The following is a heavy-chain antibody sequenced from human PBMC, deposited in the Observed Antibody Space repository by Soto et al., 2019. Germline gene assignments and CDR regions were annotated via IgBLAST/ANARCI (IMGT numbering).Heavy chain of an antibody. CDR2: INAGNGNT. J-gene: IGHJ4*02. CDR3: AITEGYCTNGVCYTFDY. CDR1: GYTFTSYA. Sequence: ASVKVSCKASGYTFTSYAMHWVRQAPGQRLEWMGWINAGNGNTKYSQKFQGRVTITRDTSTSTAYMELSSLRSEDTAVYYCAITEGYCTNGVCYTFDYWGQGTLVTVSS. V-gene: IGHV1-3*01. D-gene: IGHD2-8*01.